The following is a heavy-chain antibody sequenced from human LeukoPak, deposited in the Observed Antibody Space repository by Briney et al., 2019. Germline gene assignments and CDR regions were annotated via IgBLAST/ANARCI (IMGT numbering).Heavy chain of an antibody. J-gene: IGHJ4*02. Sequence: ASVKVSCKASGYTFSSYGIGWVRQAPAQGLEWMGWSSTYDGNTKYAENFRDRVTMTTDTSSSTAYMDLRSLRSDDTAVYFCARESNWAYYFDYWGQGTLLTVSS. CDR2: SSTYDGNT. CDR3: ARESNWAYYFDY. V-gene: IGHV1-18*01. D-gene: IGHD1-1*01. CDR1: GYTFSSYG.